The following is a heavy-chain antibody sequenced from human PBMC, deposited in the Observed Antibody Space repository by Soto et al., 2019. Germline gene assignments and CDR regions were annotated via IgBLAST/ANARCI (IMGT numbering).Heavy chain of an antibody. CDR1: GGSVSSGSYY. D-gene: IGHD2-21*02. J-gene: IGHJ5*02. CDR3: ARLYCGGDCYSTGSWFDP. V-gene: IGHV4-61*01. CDR2: IYYSGST. Sequence: QVQLQESGPGLAKPSETLSLTCTVSGGSVSSGSYYWSWIRQPPGKGLEWIGDIYYSGSTNYNPSRNSQVTISIDTSKNHFSLKLSSVTAADTAVYYCARLYCGGDCYSTGSWFDPWGQGTLVTVSS.